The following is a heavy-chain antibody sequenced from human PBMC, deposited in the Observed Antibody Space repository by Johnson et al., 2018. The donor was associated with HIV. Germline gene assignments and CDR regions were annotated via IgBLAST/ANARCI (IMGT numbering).Heavy chain of an antibody. J-gene: IGHJ3*02. CDR2: ISYDRISE. D-gene: IGHD4-23*01. CDR1: GFTFSTCA. CDR3: ARDRGYGGNLDAFDI. V-gene: IGHV3-30*04. Sequence: QVQLVESGGGVVQPGRSLRLSCAASGFTFSTCAMHWVRQAPGKGLEWVAVISYDRISEYNADSVKGRFTISRDNSNNTLYLQMNSLRTEDTAVYYCARDRGYGGNLDAFDIWGQGTMVTVSS.